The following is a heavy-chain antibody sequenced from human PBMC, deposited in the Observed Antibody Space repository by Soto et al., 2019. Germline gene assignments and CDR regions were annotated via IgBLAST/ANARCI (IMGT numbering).Heavy chain of an antibody. V-gene: IGHV4-34*01. D-gene: IGHD6-13*01. Sequence: SETLSLTCAVYGGSFSGYYWSWIRQPPGKGLGWIGEINHSGSTNYNPSLKSRVTISVDTSKNQFSLKLSSVTAADTAVYYCARVRIAAAGDSSYNWFDPWGQGTLVTVSS. CDR1: GGSFSGYY. CDR3: ARVRIAAAGDSSYNWFDP. J-gene: IGHJ5*02. CDR2: INHSGST.